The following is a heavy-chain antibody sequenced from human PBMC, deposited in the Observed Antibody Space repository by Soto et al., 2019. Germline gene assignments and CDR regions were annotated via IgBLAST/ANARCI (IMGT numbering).Heavy chain of an antibody. D-gene: IGHD5-12*01. CDR3: ASTRVEMATISFDY. Sequence: QLQLQESGPGLVKPSETLSLTCTVSGGSISSSSYYWGWIRQPPGKGLEWIGRIYYSGSTYYNPSLKSRVTISVDTSKNQFSLKLSSVTAADTAVYYCASTRVEMATISFDYWGQGTLVTVSS. CDR1: GGSISSSSYY. J-gene: IGHJ4*02. CDR2: IYYSGST. V-gene: IGHV4-39*01.